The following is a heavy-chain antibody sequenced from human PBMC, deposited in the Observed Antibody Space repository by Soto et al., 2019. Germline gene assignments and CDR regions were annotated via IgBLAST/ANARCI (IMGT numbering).Heavy chain of an antibody. CDR1: GYTFTIYG. CDR2: ISPDNGNT. V-gene: IGHV1-18*01. J-gene: IGHJ6*02. Sequence: QVQLVQSGGEVKKPGASVKVSCKASGYTFTIYGINWVRQAPGQGLEWMGWISPDNGNTNYAQKLQGRVTMTTDPAPTTAYMELRSLRSDDTAVYYCARALVYSGYAGMDVWGQGTTVTVSS. CDR3: ARALVYSGYAGMDV. D-gene: IGHD5-12*01.